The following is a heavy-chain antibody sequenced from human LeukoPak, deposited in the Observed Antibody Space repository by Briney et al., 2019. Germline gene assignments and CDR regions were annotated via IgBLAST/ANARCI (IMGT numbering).Heavy chain of an antibody. CDR2: INPNSGGT. V-gene: IGHV1-2*02. J-gene: IGHJ4*02. Sequence: GSVKVSCKASGYTFTGYYIHWVRQAPGQGLEWMGWINPNSGGTIYAQRFQGRVTMTRDTSTMTRDTSIRTVYMELSSLRSDDTAVYYCARDGVWVAAAGTSRSFDYWGQGTLVTVSS. D-gene: IGHD6-13*01. CDR3: ARDGVWVAAAGTSRSFDY. CDR1: GYTFTGYY.